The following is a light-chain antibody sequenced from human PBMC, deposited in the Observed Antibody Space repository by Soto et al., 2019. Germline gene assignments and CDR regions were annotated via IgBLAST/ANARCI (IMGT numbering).Light chain of an antibody. Sequence: EIVMPQSPATLSFWPGERATLSCRAGQNIHTNLAWYQQKPGQAPRLLIYGASSRATGIPDRFSGSGSGTDFTRIISRLEPEDFAVYYCQQYGSARTFGQGTKVDIK. V-gene: IGKV3-20*01. CDR3: QQYGSART. J-gene: IGKJ1*01. CDR2: GAS. CDR1: QNIHTN.